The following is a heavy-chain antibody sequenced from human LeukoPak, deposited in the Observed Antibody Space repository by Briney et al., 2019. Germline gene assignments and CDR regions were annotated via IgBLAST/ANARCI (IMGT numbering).Heavy chain of an antibody. CDR3: VSFYETY. CDR2: INSDGSWT. CDR1: GNYW. V-gene: IGHV3-74*01. Sequence: GGSLRLSCAASGNYWMHWVRQAQGKGLVWVSHINSDGSWTSYADSVKGRFTISKDNAKNTVYLQMNNLRAEDTAVYYCVSFYETYWGRGTLVTVSS. D-gene: IGHD2-2*01. J-gene: IGHJ4*02.